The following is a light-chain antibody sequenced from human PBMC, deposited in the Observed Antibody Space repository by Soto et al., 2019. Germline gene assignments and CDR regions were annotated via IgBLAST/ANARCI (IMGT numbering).Light chain of an antibody. CDR1: QTISTY. Sequence: DIPMTQSPSSLSASVGDRVTITCRASQTISTYLNWYQQKPCKAPRLLIYDASSLLSGVPSSFGGSGSGADFTLTIASLQPEDFSTYYCQQSDSTPYTFGQGTKVEI. V-gene: IGKV1-39*01. CDR3: QQSDSTPYT. J-gene: IGKJ2*01. CDR2: DAS.